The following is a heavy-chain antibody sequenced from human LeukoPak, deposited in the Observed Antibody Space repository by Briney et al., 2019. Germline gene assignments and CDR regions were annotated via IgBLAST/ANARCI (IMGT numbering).Heavy chain of an antibody. CDR1: GYTFTTYF. CDR3: AREGGRITMVRDNWFDP. D-gene: IGHD3-10*01. Sequence: GASVKVSCKASGYTFTTYFMHWVRRAPGQGLEWMGIINPSGGSTRYAQKFQGRVTMTRDTSTSTVYMELSSLISDDTALYYCAREGGRITMVRDNWFDPWGQGTLVTVSS. V-gene: IGHV1-46*01. CDR2: INPSGGST. J-gene: IGHJ5*02.